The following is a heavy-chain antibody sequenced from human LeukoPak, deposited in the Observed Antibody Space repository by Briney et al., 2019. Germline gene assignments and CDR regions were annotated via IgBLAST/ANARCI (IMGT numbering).Heavy chain of an antibody. Sequence: SLIPSCAAAGFIFNTYAMCWVRHAPGKGREWVAFIRYDGSNKYYADSVKSRFTISRDNSKNTVYLQMDSLRVEDTAVFYCARGRKYNLLNDYYLVAPLDYWGQGTLVTVSS. D-gene: IGHD3-9*01. CDR2: IRYDGSNK. J-gene: IGHJ4*02. CDR1: GFIFNTYA. V-gene: IGHV3-30*02. CDR3: ARGRKYNLLNDYYLVAPLDY.